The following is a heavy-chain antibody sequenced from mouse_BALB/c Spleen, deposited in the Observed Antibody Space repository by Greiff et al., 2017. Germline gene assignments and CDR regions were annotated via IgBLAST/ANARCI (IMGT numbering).Heavy chain of an antibody. Sequence: VQLQQSGAELARPGASVKLSCKASGYTFTSYWMQWVKQRPGQGLEWIGAIYPGDGDTRYTQKFKGKATLTADKSSSTAYMQLSSLASEDSAVYYCARREGNYEDAMDYWGQGTSVTVSS. CDR2: IYPGDGDT. CDR1: GYTFTSYW. CDR3: ARREGNYEDAMDY. J-gene: IGHJ4*01. V-gene: IGHV1-87*01. D-gene: IGHD2-1*01.